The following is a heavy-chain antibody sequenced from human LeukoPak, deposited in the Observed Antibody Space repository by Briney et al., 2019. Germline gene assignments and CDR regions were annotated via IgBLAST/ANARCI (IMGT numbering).Heavy chain of an antibody. CDR3: AKPQQASAAWGAFDI. CDR2: ISSSSSYI. J-gene: IGHJ3*02. V-gene: IGHV3-21*01. D-gene: IGHD2-2*01. CDR1: GFTFSSYS. Sequence: PGGSLRLSCAASGFTFSSYSMNWVRQAPGKGLEWVSSISSSSSYIYYADSVKGRFTISRDNAKNSLYLQMNSLRADDAAVYYCAKPQQASAAWGAFDIWGQGTMVTVSS.